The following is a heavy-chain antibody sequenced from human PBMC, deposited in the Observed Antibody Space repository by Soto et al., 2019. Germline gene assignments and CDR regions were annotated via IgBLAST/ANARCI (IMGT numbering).Heavy chain of an antibody. CDR1: GGSISSEGSY. CDR3: ARAMVRGVIIN. Sequence: SETLSLTCTASGGSISSEGSYWSWIRQHPGKGLEWIGCLFYSGSTNYNPSLKSRVTISVDTSKNQFSLKLSSVTAADTAVYYCARAMVRGVIINWGQGILVTLSS. V-gene: IGHV4-31*03. CDR2: LFYSGST. J-gene: IGHJ4*02. D-gene: IGHD3-10*01.